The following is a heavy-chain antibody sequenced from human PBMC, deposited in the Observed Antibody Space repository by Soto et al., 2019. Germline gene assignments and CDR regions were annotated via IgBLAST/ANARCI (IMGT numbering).Heavy chain of an antibody. J-gene: IGHJ6*02. CDR1: GGSISSSSY. CDR2: IYSIGSN. V-gene: IGHV4-39*01. Sequence: QLQLQESGPGLVKPSETLSLTCTVSGGSISSSSYWGWIRQPPGKGLEWIGSIYSIGSNYYNPSLKSRVTISVDTSNTQFSLKLSSVTAADTAVYYCRRSSRYSTDVWGQGTTVTVSS. D-gene: IGHD6-13*01. CDR3: RRSSRYSTDV.